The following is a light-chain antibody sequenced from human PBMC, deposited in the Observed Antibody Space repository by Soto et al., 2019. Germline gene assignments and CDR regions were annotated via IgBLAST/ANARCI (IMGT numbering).Light chain of an antibody. CDR3: QQYYNYPQT. V-gene: IGKV1-8*01. Sequence: AIRMTQSPSSLSASTGDRVIITCRASQGISSYLAWYQQKPGKAPNLLIYAASTLQSGVPSRFSGSGSGTDFTLTISCLQSEDFATYYCQQYYNYPQTFGQGTKLEIK. CDR2: AAS. CDR1: QGISSY. J-gene: IGKJ2*01.